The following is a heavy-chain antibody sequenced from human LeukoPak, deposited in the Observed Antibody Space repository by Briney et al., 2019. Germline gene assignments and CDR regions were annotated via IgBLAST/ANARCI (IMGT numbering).Heavy chain of an antibody. V-gene: IGHV3-30*04. D-gene: IGHD1-14*01. CDR1: GFTFSSYT. Sequence: GGSLRLSCAASGFTFSSYTMHWVRQAPGKGLEWVAVISYDGSNKLYEDSVKGRFTISRDNSKNTLYLQMNSLRAEDTAVYYCARNQGEGAFDIWGQGTMVTVSS. CDR2: ISYDGSNK. CDR3: ARNQGEGAFDI. J-gene: IGHJ3*02.